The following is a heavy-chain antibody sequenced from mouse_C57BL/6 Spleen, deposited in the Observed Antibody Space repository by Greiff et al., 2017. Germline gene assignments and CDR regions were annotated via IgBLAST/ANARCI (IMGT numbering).Heavy chain of an antibody. J-gene: IGHJ1*03. V-gene: IGHV1-80*01. CDR1: GYAFSSYW. CDR2: IYPGDGDT. D-gene: IGHD3-1*01. Sequence: VQVVESGAELVKPGASVKISCKASGYAFSSYWMNWVMQRPGKGLEWIGQIYPGDGDTYYNGKFKGKATLTADKSSSTAYMQLSSLTSEDSAVDFCARGRNSLGSGGYFDVWGTGTTVTVSS. CDR3: ARGRNSLGSGGYFDV.